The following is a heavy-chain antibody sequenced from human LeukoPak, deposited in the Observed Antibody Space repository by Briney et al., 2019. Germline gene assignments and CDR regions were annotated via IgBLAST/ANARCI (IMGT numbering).Heavy chain of an antibody. J-gene: IGHJ4*02. CDR2: LDPKSGNT. D-gene: IGHD1-20*01. CDR1: GYTFTSYD. Sequence: ASVKVSCKASGYTFTSYDINWVRQATGQGLEWMGWLDPKSGNTGYVQKFQGRVTMTRSTSMSTAYMDLNSLKSEDTAVYYCARVLSGTTDLDYWGQGTLVTVSS. CDR3: ARVLSGTTDLDY. V-gene: IGHV1-8*01.